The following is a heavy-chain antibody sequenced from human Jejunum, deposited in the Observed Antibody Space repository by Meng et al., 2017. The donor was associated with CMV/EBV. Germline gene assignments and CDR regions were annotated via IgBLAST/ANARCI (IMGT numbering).Heavy chain of an antibody. J-gene: IGHJ4*02. CDR1: GFAFSSHG. D-gene: IGHD4-11*01. CDR2: ISGGGLAT. CDR3: ARDVGYTVTAPFDY. V-gene: IGHV3-23*01. Sequence: GFAFSSHGMSWVRQVPGKRPEWVAGISGGGLATYYADSVKGRFTISRDNSNNTLFLQMNGLRGDDTAIYYCARDVGYTVTAPFDYWGQGSVVTVSS.